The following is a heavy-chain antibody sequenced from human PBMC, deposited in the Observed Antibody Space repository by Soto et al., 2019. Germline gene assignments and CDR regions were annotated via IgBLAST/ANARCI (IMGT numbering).Heavy chain of an antibody. J-gene: IGHJ3*02. V-gene: IGHV1-69*02. D-gene: IGHD2-8*01. CDR3: ARARYCTNGVCPAFAFDI. Sequence: SVKVSCKACGGTFSSYTISWVRQAPGQGLEWMGRIIPILGIANYAQKFQGRVTITADKSTSTAYMELSSLRSEDTAVYYCARARYCTNGVCPAFAFDIWGQGTMVTVSS. CDR1: GGTFSSYT. CDR2: IIPILGIA.